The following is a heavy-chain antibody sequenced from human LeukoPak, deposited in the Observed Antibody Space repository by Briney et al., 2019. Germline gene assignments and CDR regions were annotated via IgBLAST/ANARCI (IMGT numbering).Heavy chain of an antibody. Sequence: SETLSLTCTVSGGSISSYYWSWIRQPAGKGLEWIGRIYTSGSTNYNPSLKSRVTISVDTSKNQFSLKLSSVTAADTAVYYCARHGLELELPVSYYYYGMDVWGQGTTVTVSS. J-gene: IGHJ6*02. CDR2: IYTSGST. D-gene: IGHD1-7*01. V-gene: IGHV4-4*07. CDR3: ARHGLELELPVSYYYYGMDV. CDR1: GGSISSYY.